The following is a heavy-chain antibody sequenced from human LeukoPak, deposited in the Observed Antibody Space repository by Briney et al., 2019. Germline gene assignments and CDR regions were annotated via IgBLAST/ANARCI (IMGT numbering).Heavy chain of an antibody. CDR1: GDSLNTYY. CDR3: ARVVRGVVTSNWFDP. J-gene: IGHJ5*02. V-gene: IGHV4-59*01. CDR2: VASSGTS. D-gene: IGHD2-21*02. Sequence: PSETLSLTCTVSGDSLNTYYWTWIRQTQGKEREWIGFVASSGTSNYNPSLKSRVSISIDTSKNQFSLALTSVTPADTAVYYCARVVRGVVTSNWFDPWGQGTLVSVSS.